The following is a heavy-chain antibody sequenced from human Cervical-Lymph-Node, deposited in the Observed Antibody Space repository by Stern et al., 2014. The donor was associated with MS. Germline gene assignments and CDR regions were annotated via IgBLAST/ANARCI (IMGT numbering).Heavy chain of an antibody. CDR3: ARAPPATDY. J-gene: IGHJ4*02. V-gene: IGHV1-69*06. CDR1: GGTFSSYV. CDR2: IIPSFGTT. Sequence: VQLVESGAEVKKPGSSVKVSCKASGGTFSSYVISWVRQAPGQGLEWMGGIIPSFGTTNYAQKFQGGVTIPADKSPSTSYMELNTLKSEAPAVYFCARAPPATDYWGQGTLVTVSS.